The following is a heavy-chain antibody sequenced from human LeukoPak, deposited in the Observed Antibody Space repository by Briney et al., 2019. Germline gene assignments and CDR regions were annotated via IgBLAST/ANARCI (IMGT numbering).Heavy chain of an antibody. CDR2: IIPIFGIA. CDR1: GGTFSSYA. CDR3: ARLPGYSSGWSEDY. Sequence: SVMVSCKASGGTFSSYAISWVRQAPGQGLEWMGRIIPIFGIANYAQKFQGRVTITADKSTSTAYMELSSLRSEDTAVYYCARLPGYSSGWSEDYWGQGTLVTVSS. D-gene: IGHD6-19*01. J-gene: IGHJ4*02. V-gene: IGHV1-69*04.